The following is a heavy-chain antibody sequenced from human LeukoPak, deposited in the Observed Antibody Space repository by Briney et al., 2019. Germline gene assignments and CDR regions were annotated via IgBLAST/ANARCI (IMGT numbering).Heavy chain of an antibody. CDR1: GFTFSSYA. CDR3: ARSPPYYYYGMDV. Sequence: PVGSLRLSCAASGFTFSSYAMSWVRQAPGKGLEWVSAISGSGGSTYYADSVKGRFTISRDNSKNTLYLQMNSLRAEDTAVYYCARSPPYYYYGMDVWGQGTTVTVSS. V-gene: IGHV3-23*01. CDR2: ISGSGGST. J-gene: IGHJ6*02.